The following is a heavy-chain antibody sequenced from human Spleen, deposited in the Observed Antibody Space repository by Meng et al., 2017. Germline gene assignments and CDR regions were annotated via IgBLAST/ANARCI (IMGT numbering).Heavy chain of an antibody. Sequence: QVQLVESGGGVVQPGRSLRLSCAASGFTFSTHGMHWVRQAPGKGLEWLAGILYDGSNQYYADSVKGRFTVSRDNSKNTVHLQVNSLRAEDTAVYYCAKGGRYSSGYDSWGQGTLVTVSS. CDR1: GFTFSTHG. J-gene: IGHJ4*02. V-gene: IGHV3-30*18. D-gene: IGHD6-19*01. CDR2: ILYDGSNQ. CDR3: AKGGRYSSGYDS.